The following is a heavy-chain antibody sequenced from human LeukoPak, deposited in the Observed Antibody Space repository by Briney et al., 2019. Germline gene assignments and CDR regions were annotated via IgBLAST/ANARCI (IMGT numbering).Heavy chain of an antibody. CDR1: GYSSTTYW. CDR3: ARLVGGVAGMGDYFDS. CDR2: IYPGDSDT. V-gene: IGHV5-51*01. Sequence: GESLKISCKGSGYSSTTYWIGWVRQVPEKGLEWMGLIYPGDSDTRESPSFQGLVTMSADRSVTTAYLQWSSLKSSDTAMYYCARLVGGVAGMGDYFDSWGQGTLVTVSS. J-gene: IGHJ4*02. D-gene: IGHD6-19*01.